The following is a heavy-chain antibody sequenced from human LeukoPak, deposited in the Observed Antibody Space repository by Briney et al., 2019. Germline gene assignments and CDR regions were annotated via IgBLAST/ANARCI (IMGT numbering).Heavy chain of an antibody. J-gene: IGHJ5*02. D-gene: IGHD5-18*01. CDR2: IIPIFGTA. Sequence: SVKVSCKASGGTFSSYAISWVRQAPGQGLEWMGGIIPIFGTANYAQKFQGRVTITADESTSTAYMELSSLRSEDTAVYYCAREGSYGYSWFDPWGPGTLVTVSS. V-gene: IGHV1-69*13. CDR3: AREGSYGYSWFDP. CDR1: GGTFSSYA.